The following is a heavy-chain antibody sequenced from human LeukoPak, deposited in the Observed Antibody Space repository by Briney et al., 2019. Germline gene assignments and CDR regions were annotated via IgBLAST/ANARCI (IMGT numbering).Heavy chain of an antibody. CDR3: AKDRVTMARGVISHIPHLRKTRRYYGMDV. CDR1: GFTFSSYG. V-gene: IGHV3-30*18. J-gene: IGHJ6*04. D-gene: IGHD3-10*01. CDR2: ISYDGSNK. Sequence: GGSLRLSCAASGFTFSSYGMHWVRQAPGKGLEWVAVISYDGSNKYYADSVKGRFTISRDNSKNTLYLQMNSLRAEDTAVYYCAKDRVTMARGVISHIPHLRKTRRYYGMDVWGKGTTVTVSS.